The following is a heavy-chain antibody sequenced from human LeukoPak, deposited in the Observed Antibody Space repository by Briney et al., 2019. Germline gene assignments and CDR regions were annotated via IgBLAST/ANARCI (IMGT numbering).Heavy chain of an antibody. CDR1: GFTFSSYE. V-gene: IGHV3-48*03. Sequence: PGGSLRLSCAASGFTFSSYEMNWVRQAPGKGLEWVSYISSSGSTIYYADSVKGRFTISRDNAKNSLYLQMNSLRAEDTAVYYCARDLRGFCSGGSCGFDYWGQGTLVTVSS. D-gene: IGHD2-15*01. CDR3: ARDLRGFCSGGSCGFDY. CDR2: ISSSGSTI. J-gene: IGHJ4*02.